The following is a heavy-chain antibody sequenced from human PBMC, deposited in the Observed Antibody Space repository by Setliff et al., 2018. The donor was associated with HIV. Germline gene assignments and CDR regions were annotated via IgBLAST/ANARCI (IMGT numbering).Heavy chain of an antibody. V-gene: IGHV4-59*01. CDR1: GDSISASY. J-gene: IGHJ4*02. D-gene: IGHD1-1*01. Sequence: SETLSLTCAVSGDSISASYWNWIRQPPGKELEWIGYIYFSGSTKYNPSLKSRATISIDTPKNQFSLRLRSVTAADTAVYYCARDTTSHFDYWGQGILVTVSS. CDR2: IYFSGST. CDR3: ARDTTSHFDY.